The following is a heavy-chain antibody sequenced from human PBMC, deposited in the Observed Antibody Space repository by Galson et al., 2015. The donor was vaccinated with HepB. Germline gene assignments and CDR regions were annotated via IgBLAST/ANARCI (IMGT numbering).Heavy chain of an antibody. J-gene: IGHJ4*02. Sequence: TLSLTCTVSGASMSSGSYYWSWVRQPGGKGLEWIGRIYITGSTTYNPSLKSRLTISVDTSKNQFSLTLTSVTAADTALYFCTRDDRGAAAGYWGQGTLVTVSS. CDR3: TRDDRGAAAGY. CDR2: IYITGST. D-gene: IGHD6-13*01. V-gene: IGHV4-61*02. CDR1: GASMSSGSYY.